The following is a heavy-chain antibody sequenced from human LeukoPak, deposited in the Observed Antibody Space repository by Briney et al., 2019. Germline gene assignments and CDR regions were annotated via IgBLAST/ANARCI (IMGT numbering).Heavy chain of an antibody. J-gene: IGHJ6*02. Sequence: GASVKVSCKASGGTFSSYAISWVRQAPGQGLEWMGGIIPIFGTANYAQKFQGRVTITADESTSTAYMELSSLRSEDTAVYYCAREGITIFGVVTEVGWKYGMDVWGQGTTVTISS. CDR2: IIPIFGTA. V-gene: IGHV1-69*13. CDR3: AREGITIFGVVTEVGWKYGMDV. D-gene: IGHD3-3*01. CDR1: GGTFSSYA.